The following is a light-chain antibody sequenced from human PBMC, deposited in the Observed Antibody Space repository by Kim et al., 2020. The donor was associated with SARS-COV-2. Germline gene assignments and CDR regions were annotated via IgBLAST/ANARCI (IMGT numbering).Light chain of an antibody. J-gene: IGLJ3*02. CDR1: KLGDKY. CDR2: EDN. V-gene: IGLV3-1*01. CDR3: QTWDSTTGV. Sequence: SVSPGQTDSITCSGDKLGDKYVCWYQQKPGQSPVRVMYEDNRRPSGIPERFLCSNSGNTATLTISGTQAVDEADYYCQTWDSTTGVFGGGTKLTVL.